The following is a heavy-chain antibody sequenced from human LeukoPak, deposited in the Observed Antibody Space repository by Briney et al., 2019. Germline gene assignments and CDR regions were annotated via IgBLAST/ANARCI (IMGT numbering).Heavy chain of an antibody. CDR3: ARGGLGTPMTHADDGFDY. J-gene: IGHJ4*02. CDR2: IYHSGST. V-gene: IGHV4-4*02. D-gene: IGHD7-27*01. CDR1: GGSISSSNW. Sequence: SETLSLTCAVSGGSISSSNWWSWVRQPPGKGLEWIGEIYHSGSTNYNPSLKSRVTISVDTSKNQFSLKLSSVTAADTAVYYCARGGLGTPMTHADDGFDYWGQGTLVTVSS.